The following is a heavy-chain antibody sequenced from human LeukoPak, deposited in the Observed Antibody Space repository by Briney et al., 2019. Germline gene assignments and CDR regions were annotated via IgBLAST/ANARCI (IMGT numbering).Heavy chain of an antibody. V-gene: IGHV4-39*07. CDR3: ARGYMTTVTTQGWWFDP. CDR2: IYHSGST. D-gene: IGHD4-17*01. Sequence: PSETLSLTCTVSGGSISSSSYYWGWIRQPPGKGLEWIGSIYHSGSTYYNPSLKSRVTISVDTSKNQFSLKLSSVTAADTAVYYCARGYMTTVTTQGWWFDPWGQGTLVTVSS. CDR1: GGSISSSSYY. J-gene: IGHJ5*02.